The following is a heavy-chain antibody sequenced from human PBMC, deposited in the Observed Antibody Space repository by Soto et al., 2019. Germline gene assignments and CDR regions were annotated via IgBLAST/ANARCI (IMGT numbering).Heavy chain of an antibody. Sequence: GGSLRLSCAASGFTFSSYWMSWVRQAPGKGLEWVANIKQDGSEKYYVDSVKGRFTISRDNAKNSLYLQMNSLRAEDTAVYSGARRESDCSSTSCYADYYYYMDVWGKGTTVTVSS. V-gene: IGHV3-7*01. CDR1: GFTFSSYW. CDR2: IKQDGSEK. D-gene: IGHD2-2*01. CDR3: ARRESDCSSTSCYADYYYYMDV. J-gene: IGHJ6*03.